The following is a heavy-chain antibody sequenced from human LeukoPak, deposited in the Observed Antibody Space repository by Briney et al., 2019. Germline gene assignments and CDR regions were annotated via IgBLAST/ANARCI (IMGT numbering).Heavy chain of an antibody. CDR1: GFTFSSYS. J-gene: IGHJ6*02. CDR2: ISSSSSTI. V-gene: IGHV3-48*02. Sequence: PGRSLRLSCAASGFTFSSYSMNWVRQAPGKGLEWVSYISSSSSTIYYADSVKGRFTISRDNAKNSLYLQMNSLRDEDTAVYYCASQHYDFWSGSRYGMDVWGQGTTVTVSS. D-gene: IGHD3-3*01. CDR3: ASQHYDFWSGSRYGMDV.